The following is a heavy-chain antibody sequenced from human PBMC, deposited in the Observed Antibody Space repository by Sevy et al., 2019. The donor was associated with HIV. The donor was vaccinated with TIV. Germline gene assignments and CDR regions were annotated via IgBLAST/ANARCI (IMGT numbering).Heavy chain of an antibody. CDR2: IKQDESER. J-gene: IGHJ4*02. CDR1: GFSFSNYW. Sequence: GGSLRLSCAASGFSFSNYWMHWVRQAPGKGVGWVANIKQDESERYYVASVKGRFTISRDNAKNSVYLEMNSLRPDDTAIYYGAKGNSGSFDYWGQGTLVTVSS. CDR3: AKGNSGSFDY. D-gene: IGHD3-10*01. V-gene: IGHV3-7*01.